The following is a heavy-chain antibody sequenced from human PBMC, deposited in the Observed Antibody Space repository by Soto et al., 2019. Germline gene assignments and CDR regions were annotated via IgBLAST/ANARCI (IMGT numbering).Heavy chain of an antibody. CDR2: ITFRGVT. Sequence: LSLTCDVHGDSLSGYAWSWIRQPPGKGLEWIGEITFRGVTNYHPSLKSRLSMSVDTSKNRISLNVSSVTAADTALYFCARKLEASIRHVEWFSYKWFDPWGPGTLVTVSS. J-gene: IGHJ5*02. CDR1: GDSLSGYA. CDR3: ARKLEASIRHVEWFSYKWFDP. D-gene: IGHD3-9*01. V-gene: IGHV4-34*01.